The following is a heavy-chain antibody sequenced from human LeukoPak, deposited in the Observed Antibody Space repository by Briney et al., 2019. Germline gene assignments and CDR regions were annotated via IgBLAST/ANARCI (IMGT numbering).Heavy chain of an antibody. CDR3: ARDRATVTTLRYNWFDP. CDR1: GYTFTSYA. V-gene: IGHV1-3*01. CDR2: INAGNGNT. Sequence: ASVKVSCKASGYTFTSYAMHWVRQAPGQRLEWMGWINAGNGNTKYSQKFQGRVTITRDTSASTAYMELSSLRSEDTAVYYCARDRATVTTLRYNWFDPWGQGTLVTVSS. D-gene: IGHD4-11*01. J-gene: IGHJ5*02.